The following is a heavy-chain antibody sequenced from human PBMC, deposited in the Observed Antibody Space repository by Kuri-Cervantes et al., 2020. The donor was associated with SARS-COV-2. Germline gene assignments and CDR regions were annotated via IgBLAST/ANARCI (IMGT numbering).Heavy chain of an antibody. CDR2: IYYSGST. V-gene: IGHV4-39*07. J-gene: IGHJ4*02. CDR3: ARHRKIRFLEWLSPFDY. Sequence: SETLSLTCTVSGGSISSSSYYWGWIRQPPGKGLEWIGSIYYSGSTYYNPSLKSRVTISVDTSKNQFSLKLNSVTAADTAVYYCARHRKIRFLEWLSPFDYWGQGTLVTVSS. D-gene: IGHD3-3*01. CDR1: GGSISSSSYY.